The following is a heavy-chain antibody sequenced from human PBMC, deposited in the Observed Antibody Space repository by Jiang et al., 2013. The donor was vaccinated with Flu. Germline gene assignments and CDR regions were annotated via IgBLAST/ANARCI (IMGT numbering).Heavy chain of an antibody. D-gene: IGHD3-22*01. J-gene: IGHJ3*02. CDR1: GISLSNARMG. Sequence: KPTQTLTLTCTVSGISLSNARMGVSWFRQPPGKALEWLAHLFSNNAKSYSTSLRSRLTISKDTSKSQVVLTMTNMDPVDTATYYCAQIIDSDGYYYSDAFDIWGQGTMVTISS. CDR3: AQIIDSDGYYYSDAFDI. V-gene: IGHV2-26*01. CDR2: LFSNNAK.